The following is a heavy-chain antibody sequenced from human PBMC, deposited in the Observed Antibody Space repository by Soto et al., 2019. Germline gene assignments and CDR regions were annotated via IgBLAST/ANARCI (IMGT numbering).Heavy chain of an antibody. J-gene: IGHJ4*02. D-gene: IGHD3-16*02. V-gene: IGHV3-30*18. CDR3: AKDEGGYDYIWGSYRYTGPDY. CDR1: GFTFSSYG. CDR2: ISYDGSNK. Sequence: GGSLRLSCAASGFTFSSYGMHWVRQAPGKGLEWVAVISYDGSNKYYADSVKGRFTISRDNSKNTLYLQMNSLRAEDTAVYYCAKDEGGYDYIWGSYRYTGPDYWGQGTLVTVSS.